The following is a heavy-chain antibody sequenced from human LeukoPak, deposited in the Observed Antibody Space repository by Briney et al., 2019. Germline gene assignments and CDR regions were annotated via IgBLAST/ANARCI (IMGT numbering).Heavy chain of an antibody. J-gene: IGHJ4*02. CDR3: AKDHDPLARLGELSTSLDY. D-gene: IGHD3-16*02. CDR1: GFTFSSSG. V-gene: IGHV3-30*18. Sequence: GGSLRLSCAASGFTFSSSGMHWVRQAPGKGLEWVAVISYDGSNKYYADSVKGRFTISRDNSKNTLYLQMNSLRADDTSVYYCAKDHDPLARLGELSTSLDYWGQGTLVTVSS. CDR2: ISYDGSNK.